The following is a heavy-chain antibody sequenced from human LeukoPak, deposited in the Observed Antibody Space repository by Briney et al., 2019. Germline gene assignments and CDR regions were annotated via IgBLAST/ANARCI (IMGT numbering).Heavy chain of an antibody. D-gene: IGHD6-19*01. CDR3: ARSTVAGPPFDY. J-gene: IGHJ4*02. V-gene: IGHV1-69*04. Sequence: PRASVKVSCKASGGTFSSYAISWVRQAPGQGLEWMGRIIPILGIANYAQKFQGRVTITADKSTSTAYMELSSLRSEDTAVYYCARSTVAGPPFDYWGQGALVTVSS. CDR2: IIPILGIA. CDR1: GGTFSSYA.